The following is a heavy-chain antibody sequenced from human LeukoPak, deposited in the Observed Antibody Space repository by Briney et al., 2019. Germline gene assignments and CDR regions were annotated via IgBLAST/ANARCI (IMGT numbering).Heavy chain of an antibody. CDR2: IYFSGGT. J-gene: IGHJ2*01. CDR3: ARGEGGWYFDL. V-gene: IGHV4-39*01. CDR1: GGSISSGTYY. D-gene: IGHD3-16*01. Sequence: SETLSLTCTVSGGSISSGTYYWGWIRQPPGKGLEWIGSIYFSGGTYYNASLKSRVTISVDTSKNQFSLKLSSVTAADTAVYYCARGEGGWYFDLWGRGTLVTVSS.